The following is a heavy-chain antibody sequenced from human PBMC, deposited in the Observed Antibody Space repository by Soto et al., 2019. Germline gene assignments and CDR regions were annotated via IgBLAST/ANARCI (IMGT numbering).Heavy chain of an antibody. J-gene: IGHJ6*02. V-gene: IGHV3-53*01. CDR2: IYSGGST. CDR1: GFTVSSNY. CDR3: ARMGRGKITMVRGAPPEYYYYGMDV. D-gene: IGHD3-10*01. Sequence: GGSLRLSCAASGFTVSSNYMSWVRQAPGKGLEWVSVIYSGGSTYYADSVKGRFTISRDNSKNTLYLQMNSLRAEDTAVYYCARMGRGKITMVRGAPPEYYYYGMDVWGQGTTVTVSS.